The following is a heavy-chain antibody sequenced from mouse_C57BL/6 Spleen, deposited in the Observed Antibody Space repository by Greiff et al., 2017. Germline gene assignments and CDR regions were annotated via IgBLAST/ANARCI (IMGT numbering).Heavy chain of an antibody. D-gene: IGHD1-1*01. CDR3: ARSDYYEDFDY. CDR2: IYPRSGNT. CDR1: GYTFTSYG. J-gene: IGHJ2*01. V-gene: IGHV1-81*01. Sequence: VKLQQSGAELARPGASVKLSCKASGYTFTSYGISWVKQRTGQGLEWIGEIYPRSGNTYYNEQFKGKATLTADKSSSTVYMELRSLTSEDSAVYFCARSDYYEDFDYWGQGTTLTVSS.